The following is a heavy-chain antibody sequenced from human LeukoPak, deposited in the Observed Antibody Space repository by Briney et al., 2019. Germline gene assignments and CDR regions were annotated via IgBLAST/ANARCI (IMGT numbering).Heavy chain of an antibody. CDR3: AGGAGWTIDY. V-gene: IGHV3-7*01. CDR1: GCSFSNYW. D-gene: IGHD2-15*01. Sequence: GGTLRLSCAASGCSFSNYWMNWVRQAPAKGLEWVAIIKQDGSEKLYVDSVKGRFTISRDNAKNTLYLQMNSLRAEDTAVYYCAGGAGWTIDYWGPGTLVTVSS. CDR2: IKQDGSEK. J-gene: IGHJ4*02.